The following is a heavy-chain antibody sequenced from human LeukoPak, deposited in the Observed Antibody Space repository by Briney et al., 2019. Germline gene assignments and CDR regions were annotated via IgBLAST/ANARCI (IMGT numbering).Heavy chain of an antibody. Sequence: PSQALSLTCTVSGGSISSGGYYWSWIRQPPGKGLEWIGYIYHSGSTYYNPSLKSRVTISVDRSKNQFSLKLSSVTAADTAVYYCAKSFLGFSYGKIDYWGQGALVTVSS. V-gene: IGHV4-30-2*01. CDR1: GGSISSGGYY. CDR3: AKSFLGFSYGKIDY. CDR2: IYHSGST. D-gene: IGHD5-18*01. J-gene: IGHJ4*02.